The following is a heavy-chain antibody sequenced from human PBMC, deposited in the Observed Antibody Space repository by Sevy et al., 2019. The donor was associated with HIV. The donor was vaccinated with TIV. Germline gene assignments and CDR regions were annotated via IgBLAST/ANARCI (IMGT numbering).Heavy chain of an antibody. Sequence: GGSLRLSCAASGFTFSSYSMNWVRQAPGMGLEWVSSISISSSYIYYADSVKGRFTISRDNAKNSLYLQMNSRGAEDTAVYYCARAPEENYDYITGSFDYWGQGTLVTVSS. V-gene: IGHV3-21*01. CDR2: ISISSSYI. D-gene: IGHD3-16*01. J-gene: IGHJ4*02. CDR1: GFTFSSYS. CDR3: ARAPEENYDYITGSFDY.